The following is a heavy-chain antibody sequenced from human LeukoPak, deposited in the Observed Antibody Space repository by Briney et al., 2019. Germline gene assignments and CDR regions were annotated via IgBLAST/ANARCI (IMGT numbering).Heavy chain of an antibody. CDR2: ISGSGGST. V-gene: IGHV3-23*01. CDR3: AKGDNYLWGIPLDY. CDR1: GFTFSSYA. Sequence: GGSLRLSCAASGFTFSSYAMSWVRQAPGKGLEWVSAISGSGGSTYYADSVKGWFTISRDNSKNTLYLQMNSLRAEDTAVYYCAKGDNYLWGIPLDYWGQGTLVTVSS. J-gene: IGHJ4*02. D-gene: IGHD3-16*01.